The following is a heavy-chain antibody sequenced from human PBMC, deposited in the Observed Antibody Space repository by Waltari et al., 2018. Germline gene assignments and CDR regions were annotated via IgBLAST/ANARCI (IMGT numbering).Heavy chain of an antibody. D-gene: IGHD4-17*01. Sequence: QVQLVQSGAEVKKPGASVKVSCKASGYTFTSYDINWVRQATGQGLEWMGWMNPNSGNTGYAKKFQGRVTITRNTSISTAYMELSSLRSEDTAGYYCARGRWGYGDYYFDYWGQGTLVTVSS. CDR2: MNPNSGNT. V-gene: IGHV1-8*03. CDR3: ARGRWGYGDYYFDY. J-gene: IGHJ4*02. CDR1: GYTFTSYD.